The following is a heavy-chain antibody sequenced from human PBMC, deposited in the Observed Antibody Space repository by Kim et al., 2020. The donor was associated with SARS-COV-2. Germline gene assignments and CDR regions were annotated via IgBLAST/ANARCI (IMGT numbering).Heavy chain of an antibody. CDR1: GVSISSSNW. J-gene: IGHJ5*02. CDR2: IFHSGST. D-gene: IGHD2-15*01. V-gene: IGHV4-4*02. Sequence: SETLSLTCAVSGVSISSSNWWSWVRQPPGKGLQWIGEIFHSGSTNYNPSLKSRVTISVDKSKNHLSLNLNSVTAADTAVYYCARDKWCSGGTCYPLDLWGPGTRVTVSS. CDR3: ARDKWCSGGTCYPLDL.